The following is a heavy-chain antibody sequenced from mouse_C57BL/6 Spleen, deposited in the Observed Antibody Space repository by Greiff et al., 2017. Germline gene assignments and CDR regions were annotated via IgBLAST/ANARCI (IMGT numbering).Heavy chain of an antibody. CDR1: GYSFTGYY. D-gene: IGHD4-1*01. CDR2: INPSTGGT. V-gene: IGHV1-42*01. CDR3: ARGGANWLWYFDV. Sequence: EVQLQQSGPELVKPGASVKIYCKASGYSFTGYYMNWVKQSPEKSLEWIGEINPSTGGTTYNQKFKAKATLTVDKYSSTAYMQLKSLTSEDSAVYYCARGGANWLWYFDVWGTGTTVTVSS. J-gene: IGHJ1*03.